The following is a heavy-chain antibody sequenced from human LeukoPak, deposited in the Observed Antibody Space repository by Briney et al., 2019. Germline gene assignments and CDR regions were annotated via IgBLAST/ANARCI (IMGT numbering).Heavy chain of an antibody. Sequence: SETLSLTCTVSGGSISSYYWSWIRQPPGKGLEWIGYIYYGGSTNYNPSLKSRVTISVDTSKNQFSLKLSSVTAADTAVYYCARTPEYYYDSSGYPWGQGTLVTVSS. CDR2: IYYGGST. CDR3: ARTPEYYYDSSGYP. V-gene: IGHV4-59*01. J-gene: IGHJ5*02. CDR1: GGSISSYY. D-gene: IGHD3-22*01.